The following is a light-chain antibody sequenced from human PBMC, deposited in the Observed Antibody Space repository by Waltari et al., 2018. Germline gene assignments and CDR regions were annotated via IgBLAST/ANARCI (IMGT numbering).Light chain of an antibody. Sequence: QSALTQPPSASGSPGQSVTISCTGTSSDVGGYNQVSWYQQHPGKVPKLVIFEVSKRPSGVPDRFSGSRSGNTASLTVSGLQAEDEADYYCSSYAGSNTYVLFGGGTKLTVL. J-gene: IGLJ2*01. CDR2: EVS. CDR1: SSDVGGYNQ. V-gene: IGLV2-8*01. CDR3: SSYAGSNTYVL.